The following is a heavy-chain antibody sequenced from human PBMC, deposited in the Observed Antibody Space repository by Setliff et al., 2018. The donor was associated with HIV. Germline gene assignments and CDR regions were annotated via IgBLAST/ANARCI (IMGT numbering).Heavy chain of an antibody. J-gene: IGHJ6*03. CDR2: SRNKVNSYTT. Sequence: PGGSLRLSCAASGFTFSDHYMDWVRQAPGKGLEWVGRSRNKVNSYTTEYAASVKGRFTISRDDSKNSLYLQMNSLKTEDTAVYYCARHLYYYDNNGYLQPYYYMDVWGKGTTVTSP. D-gene: IGHD3-22*01. CDR1: GFTFSDHY. CDR3: ARHLYYYDNNGYLQPYYYMDV. V-gene: IGHV3-72*01.